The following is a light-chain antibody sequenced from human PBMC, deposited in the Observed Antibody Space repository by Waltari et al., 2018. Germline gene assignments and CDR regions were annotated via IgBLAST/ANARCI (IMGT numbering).Light chain of an antibody. CDR2: DAS. CDR1: QSVSSY. J-gene: IGKJ5*01. V-gene: IGKV3-11*01. CDR3: HQRSNWPIT. Sequence: EIVLTQFPATLSLSPGERATLSCRASQSVSSYLVWYQQKPGQTPGLVIYDASTRAPGIPARFSGSGSGTDFTLTISSLDPEDFAVYYCHQRSNWPITFGQGTRLEIK.